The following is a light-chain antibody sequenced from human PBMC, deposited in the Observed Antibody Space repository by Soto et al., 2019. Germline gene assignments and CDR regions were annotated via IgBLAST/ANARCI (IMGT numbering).Light chain of an antibody. Sequence: QSVLAQPASVSGSPGQSITISCTGTSSDVGGYNYVSWYQQHPGKAPKPMIYEVSNRPSGVSNRFSGSKSGNTASLTISGLQAEDEADYYCSSYTSSSTLVFGTGTRSPS. CDR1: SSDVGGYNY. J-gene: IGLJ1*01. V-gene: IGLV2-14*01. CDR2: EVS. CDR3: SSYTSSSTLV.